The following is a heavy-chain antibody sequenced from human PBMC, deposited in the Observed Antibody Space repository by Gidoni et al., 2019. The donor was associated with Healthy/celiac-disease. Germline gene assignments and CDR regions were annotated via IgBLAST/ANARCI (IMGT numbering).Heavy chain of an antibody. CDR2: INPNSGGT. J-gene: IGHJ4*02. CDR3: ARSHSCSSTSCYELDY. Sequence: QVQLVQSGAEVKKPGASVKVSCKASGYTFTGYFMHWVRQAPGQGLEWMGWINPNSGGTNYAQKFQGSVTMTRDTSISTAYMELSRLRSDDTAVYYCARSHSCSSTSCYELDYWGQGTLVTVSS. V-gene: IGHV1-2*02. D-gene: IGHD2-2*01. CDR1: GYTFTGYF.